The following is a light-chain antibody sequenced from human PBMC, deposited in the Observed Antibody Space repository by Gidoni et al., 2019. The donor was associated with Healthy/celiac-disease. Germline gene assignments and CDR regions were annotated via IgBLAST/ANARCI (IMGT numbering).Light chain of an antibody. V-gene: IGKV3-20*01. CDR3: QQYGSSLPIT. J-gene: IGKJ5*01. CDR1: QSVSSSY. CDR2: GAS. Sequence: ELVLTPSPGTLSLSPAERATLSCRASQSVSSSYLAWYQQKPGQAPRLLIYGASSRATGIPDRFSGSGSGTDFTLTISRLEPEDFAVYYCQQYGSSLPITFGQGTRLEIK.